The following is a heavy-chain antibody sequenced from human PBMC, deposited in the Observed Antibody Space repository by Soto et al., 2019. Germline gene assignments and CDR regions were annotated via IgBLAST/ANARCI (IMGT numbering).Heavy chain of an antibody. CDR2: ISAYNGNT. CDR1: GYTFTNFG. D-gene: IGHD3-16*01. CDR3: ARETAGGWFDP. Sequence: ASVKVSCKASGYTFTNFGISWLRQAPGQGLEWMGWISAYNGNTNYAQNLQGRVTMTTDTSTSTAYMELRSLRSDDTAVYHCARETAGGWFDPWGQGTLVTVSS. V-gene: IGHV1-18*01. J-gene: IGHJ5*02.